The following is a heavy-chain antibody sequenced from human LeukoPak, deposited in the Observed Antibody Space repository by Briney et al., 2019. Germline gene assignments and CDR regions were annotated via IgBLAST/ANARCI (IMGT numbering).Heavy chain of an antibody. D-gene: IGHD6-19*01. J-gene: IGHJ4*02. CDR2: MNPGSGNT. V-gene: IGHV1-8*03. Sequence: ASVKVSCKASGYTFTSYDINWVRQATGQGLEWMGWMNPGSGNTGYAQKFQGRVTFTRDPSITSAYMDLNSLTSDDTAVYYCARSSSGWYFDYWGQGTLVTVSS. CDR3: ARSSSGWYFDY. CDR1: GYTFTSYD.